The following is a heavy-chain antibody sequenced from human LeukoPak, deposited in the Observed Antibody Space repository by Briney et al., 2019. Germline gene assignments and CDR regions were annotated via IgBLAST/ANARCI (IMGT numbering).Heavy chain of an antibody. J-gene: IGHJ4*02. D-gene: IGHD3-22*01. CDR3: AKPLAYYYDSSGYV. CDR1: GITVSSNY. Sequence: GGSLRLSCAASGITVSSNYMSWVRQAPGKGLEWVSVIYSGGSTHYADSVKGRFTISRDNSKNTLHLQMNSLRAEDTAVYYCAKPLAYYYDSSGYVWGQGTLVTVSS. CDR2: IYSGGST. V-gene: IGHV3-66*04.